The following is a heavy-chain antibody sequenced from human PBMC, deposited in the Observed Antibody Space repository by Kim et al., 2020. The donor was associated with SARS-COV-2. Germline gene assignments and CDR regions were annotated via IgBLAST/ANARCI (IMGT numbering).Heavy chain of an antibody. CDR2: LTGSGRNT. D-gene: IGHD4-17*01. CDR1: GFTFSNYA. CDR3: GRDPNGDYVGAFEF. Sequence: GGSLRLSCAGSGFTFSNYAMTWVRQAPGKGLEWVSTLTGSGRNTYYADSVKGRFTISRDDSKNTLYLQMNSLRAEDTALYFCGRDPNGDYVGAFEFWGQG. V-gene: IGHV3-23*01. J-gene: IGHJ3*01.